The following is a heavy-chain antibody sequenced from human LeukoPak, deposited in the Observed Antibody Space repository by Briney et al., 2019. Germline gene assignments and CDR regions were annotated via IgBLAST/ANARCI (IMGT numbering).Heavy chain of an antibody. CDR2: IYYSGST. J-gene: IGHJ4*02. V-gene: IGHV4-59*01. CDR3: ARYYDSSGYYYDY. D-gene: IGHD3-22*01. Sequence: SETLSLTCTVSGGSISSYYWSWIRQPPGKGLEWIGYIYYSGSTNYNPSLKSRVTKSVDTSKNQFSLKLSSVTAADTAVYYCARYYDSSGYYYDYWGQGTLVTVSS. CDR1: GGSISSYY.